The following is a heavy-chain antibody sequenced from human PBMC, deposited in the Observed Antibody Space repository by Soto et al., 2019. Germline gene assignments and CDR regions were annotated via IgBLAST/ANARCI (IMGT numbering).Heavy chain of an antibody. CDR2: IKQDGSEK. CDR1: GFTFSSYG. CDR3: AKEAVSGWYYFDY. D-gene: IGHD6-19*01. V-gene: IGHV3-7*05. J-gene: IGHJ4*02. Sequence: GGSLRLSCAASGFTFSSYGMSWVRTTPGKGLEWVANIKQDGSEKYYADSLKGRFTISRDNSKNTLFLQMSSQRAEDTAVYYCAKEAVSGWYYFDYWGPGTLVTVSS.